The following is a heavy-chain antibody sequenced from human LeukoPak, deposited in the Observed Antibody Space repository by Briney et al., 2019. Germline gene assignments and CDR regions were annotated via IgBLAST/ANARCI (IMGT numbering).Heavy chain of an antibody. J-gene: IGHJ5*02. V-gene: IGHV4-59*01. CDR2: IYYSGST. D-gene: IGHD3-9*01. CDR1: GGSISSYY. Sequence: SETLSLTCTVSGGSISSYYWSWIRQPPGKGLEWIGYIYYSGSTNYNPSLKSRVTISVDTSKNQFSLKLSSVTAADTAVYYCARASHILTGYYRASDWFDPWGQGTLVTVSS. CDR3: ARASHILTGYYRASDWFDP.